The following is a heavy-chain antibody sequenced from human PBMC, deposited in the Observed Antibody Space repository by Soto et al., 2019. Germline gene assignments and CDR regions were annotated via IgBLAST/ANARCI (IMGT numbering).Heavy chain of an antibody. V-gene: IGHV4-4*07. D-gene: IGHD2-15*01. CDR2: IYTSGST. CDR1: GGSISSYY. J-gene: IGHJ6*02. Sequence: PSETLSLTCTVSGGSISSYYWSWIRQPAGKGLEWIGRIYTSGSTNYNPSLKSRVTMSVDTSKNQFSLKLSSVTAADTAVYYCARDIVVVGALNYYYYGMDVWGQGNTVT. CDR3: ARDIVVVGALNYYYYGMDV.